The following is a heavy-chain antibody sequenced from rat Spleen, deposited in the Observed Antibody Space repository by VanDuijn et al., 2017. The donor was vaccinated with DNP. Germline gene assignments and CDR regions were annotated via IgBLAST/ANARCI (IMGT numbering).Heavy chain of an antibody. D-gene: IGHD1-4*01. CDR3: ARWTRYFDY. J-gene: IGHJ2*01. CDR1: GYSITGNY. V-gene: IGHV3-1*01. CDR2: ISYSGST. Sequence: EVQLQESGPGLVKPSQSLSLTCSVTGYSITGNYWGWIRPFPGNKMEYIGYISYSGSTNYNPSLESRISITRATSKNQFFLQLNSVTPEDTATYYCARWTRYFDYWGQGVMVTVSS.